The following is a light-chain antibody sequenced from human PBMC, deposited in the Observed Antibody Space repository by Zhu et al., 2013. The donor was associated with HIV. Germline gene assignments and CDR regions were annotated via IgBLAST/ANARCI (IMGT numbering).Light chain of an antibody. Sequence: SYELTQPPSVSVAPGKTARITCGGNNIGTKSVHWYQQKPGQAPVLAIYDDSDRPSGIPGRFSGSNSGNTATLTISGVEAGDEADYFCQVWHHNVDHLVLFGGGTKLTVL. V-gene: IGLV3-21*04. CDR1: NIGTKS. CDR2: DDS. CDR3: QVWHHNVDHLVL. J-gene: IGLJ2*01.